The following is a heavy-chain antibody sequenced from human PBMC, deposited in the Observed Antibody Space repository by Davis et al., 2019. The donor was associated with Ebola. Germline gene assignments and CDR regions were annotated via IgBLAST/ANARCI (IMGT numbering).Heavy chain of an antibody. J-gene: IGHJ6*02. Sequence: SETLSLTCAVYGGSFSGYYWSWIRQPPGKGLEWIGEIYHSGSTNYNPSLKSRVTISVDKSKNQFSLKLSSVTAADTAVYYCARASYGLKGGPSHYYYYGMDVWGQGTTVTVSS. D-gene: IGHD3-10*01. CDR1: GGSFSGYY. CDR3: ARASYGLKGGPSHYYYYGMDV. CDR2: IYHSGST. V-gene: IGHV4-34*01.